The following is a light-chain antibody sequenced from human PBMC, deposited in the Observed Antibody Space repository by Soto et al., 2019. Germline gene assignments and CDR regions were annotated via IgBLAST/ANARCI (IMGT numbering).Light chain of an antibody. CDR2: RAA. V-gene: IGKV1-5*03. J-gene: IGKJ1*01. CDR1: QVISTS. Sequence: DIQPTQSPSFLSPSIGESVTITCRASQVISTSLAWYQVKPGKAPKLLIYRAANLADEVPSRFAGSGSGTDFTLTITRLQPDDFATYYCQHYNSFSRTFGQGTKVDIK. CDR3: QHYNSFSRT.